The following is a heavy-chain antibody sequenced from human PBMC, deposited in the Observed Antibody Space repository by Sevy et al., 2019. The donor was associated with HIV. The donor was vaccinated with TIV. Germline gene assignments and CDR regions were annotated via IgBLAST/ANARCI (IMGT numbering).Heavy chain of an antibody. CDR3: ARDGGGGTTNSGMDV. CDR2: INPNSGGT. Sequence: ASVKVSCKASGYTFTGYYMHWVRQAPGQGLEWMGRINPNSGGTNYAQKFQGRVTMTRDTSISTAYMELSRLRFDDTAVYYCARDGGGGTTNSGMDVWGQGTTVTVSS. V-gene: IGHV1-2*06. J-gene: IGHJ6*02. D-gene: IGHD1-7*01. CDR1: GYTFTGYY.